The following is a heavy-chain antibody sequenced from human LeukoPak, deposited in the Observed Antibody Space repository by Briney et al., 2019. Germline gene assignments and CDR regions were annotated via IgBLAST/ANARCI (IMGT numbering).Heavy chain of an antibody. D-gene: IGHD6-6*01. J-gene: IGHJ4*02. CDR3: ARIGYSSLSFDY. CDR1: GFTFINYW. CDR2: MKQDGGVK. Sequence: GGTLRLSCAASGFTFINYWMSWCRHAPGKRVEGGIDMKQDGGVKYYVHSMKGRFTISRDNAKNSLYLQVSGLRAEDTAVYFCARIGYSSLSFDYWGQGVLVTVYS. V-gene: IGHV3-7*03.